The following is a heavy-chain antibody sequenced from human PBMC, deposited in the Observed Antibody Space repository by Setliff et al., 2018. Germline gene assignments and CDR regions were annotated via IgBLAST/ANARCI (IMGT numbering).Heavy chain of an antibody. J-gene: IGHJ4*02. CDR1: GYTFTGYY. V-gene: IGHV1-2*04. CDR2: INPNSGGT. CDR3: ARDRDSNGYPYYFDY. D-gene: IGHD3-22*01. Sequence: ASVKVSCKASGYTFTGYYMHWVRQAPGQGLEWMGWINPNSGGTNYAQKFQGWVTMTRDTSISTAYMELSRLRSDDTAVYYCARDRDSNGYPYYFDYWGQGTLVTVSS.